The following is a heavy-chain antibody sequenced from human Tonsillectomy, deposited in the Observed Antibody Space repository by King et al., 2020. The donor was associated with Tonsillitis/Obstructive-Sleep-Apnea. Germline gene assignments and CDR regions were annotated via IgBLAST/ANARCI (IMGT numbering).Heavy chain of an antibody. D-gene: IGHD1-26*01. Sequence: VQLVESGGGVVKPGGSLSLSCAVSGLTFIESWMSWVRQAPGMGLEWGGRIMVKADSVRTTYREPVKGRLTISRDDSTNTLYQQMNSLSGEDTAVYFCATNWGSGTHYVRAFDLWGQGTMVTVSS. J-gene: IGHJ3*01. CDR3: ATNWGSGTHYVRAFDL. CDR2: IMVKADSVRT. V-gene: IGHV3-15*01. CDR1: GLTFIESW.